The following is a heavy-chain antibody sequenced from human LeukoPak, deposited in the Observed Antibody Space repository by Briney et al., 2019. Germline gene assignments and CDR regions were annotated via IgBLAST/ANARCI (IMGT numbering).Heavy chain of an antibody. CDR2: ISYDGSNK. CDR1: GFTFSSYA. J-gene: IGHJ4*02. V-gene: IGHV3-30*04. CDR3: AKTPRPRPTQPPDY. Sequence: GGSLRLSCAASGFTFSSYAMHWVRQAPGKGLEWVAFISYDGSNKYYADSVKGRFIISRDNSKNTLYLQMNSLRVEDTAVYYCAKTPRPRPTQPPDYWGQGTLVTVSS.